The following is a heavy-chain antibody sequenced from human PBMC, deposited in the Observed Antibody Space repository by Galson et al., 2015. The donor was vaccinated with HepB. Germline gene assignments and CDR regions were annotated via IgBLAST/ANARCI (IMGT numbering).Heavy chain of an antibody. J-gene: IGHJ4*02. D-gene: IGHD4-23*01. V-gene: IGHV4-31*03. CDR3: ARGGAHRRRWRGYDFDY. CDR1: GGSISSGGYY. CDR2: IYYSGST. Sequence: TLSLTCTVSGGSISSGGYYWSWIRQHPGKGLEWIGYIYYSGSTYYNPSLKSRVTISVDTSKNQFSLKLSSVTAADTSVYYCARGGAHRRRWRGYDFDYWGQGTLVTVSS.